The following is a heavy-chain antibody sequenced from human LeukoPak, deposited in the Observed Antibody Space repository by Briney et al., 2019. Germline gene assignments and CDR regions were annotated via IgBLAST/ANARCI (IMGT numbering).Heavy chain of an antibody. CDR2: IYHSGST. CDR1: GGSISSGGYS. CDR3: AREGPLRGLDY. J-gene: IGHJ4*02. V-gene: IGHV4-30-2*01. D-gene: IGHD3/OR15-3a*01. Sequence: SETLSLTCAVSGGSISSGGYSWSWIRQPPGKGLEWIGYIYHSGSTYYNPSLKSRVTISVDRSKNQFSLKLSSVTAADTAVYYCAREGPLRGLDYWGQGTLVTVSS.